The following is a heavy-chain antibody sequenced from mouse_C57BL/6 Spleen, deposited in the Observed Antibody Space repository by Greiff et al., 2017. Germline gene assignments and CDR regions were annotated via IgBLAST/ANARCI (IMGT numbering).Heavy chain of an antibody. D-gene: IGHD4-1*01. V-gene: IGHV5-9-1*02. J-gene: IGHJ4*01. Sequence: DVMLVESGVGLVKPGGSLKLSCAASGFTFSSYAMSWVRQTPEKRLEWVAYISSGGDYIYYADTVKGRFTISRDNARNTLYLQMSSRKSEDTDMYYCLLTGNFPYYAMDYWGQGTSVTVSS. CDR1: GFTFSSYA. CDR2: ISSGGDYI. CDR3: LLTGNFPYYAMDY.